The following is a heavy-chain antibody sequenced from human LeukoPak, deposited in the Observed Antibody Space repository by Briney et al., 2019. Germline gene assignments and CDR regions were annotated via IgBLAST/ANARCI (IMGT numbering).Heavy chain of an antibody. Sequence: GASVKASCKASGYTFTSYYMHWVRQAPGQGLEWMGIINPSGGSTSYAQKFQGRVTMTRDTSTSTVYMELSSLRSEDTAVYYCARSITMINWFDPWGQGTLVTVSS. D-gene: IGHD3-22*01. J-gene: IGHJ5*02. CDR1: GYTFTSYY. CDR2: INPSGGST. CDR3: ARSITMINWFDP. V-gene: IGHV1-46*01.